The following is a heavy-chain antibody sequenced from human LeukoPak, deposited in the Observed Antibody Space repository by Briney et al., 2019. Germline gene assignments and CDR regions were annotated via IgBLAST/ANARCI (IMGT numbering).Heavy chain of an antibody. CDR3: AKEGIADLLLPFSS. V-gene: IGHV3-23*01. Sequence: EPAGSLRLSCAASGFTFSSYAMSWVRQAPGKGLEWVSAISGSGGSTYYADSVKGRFTISRDNSKNTLYLQMNSLRAEDTAVYYCAKEGIADLLLPFSSWGQGTLVTVSS. CDR1: GFTFSSYA. CDR2: ISGSGGST. J-gene: IGHJ4*02. D-gene: IGHD6-13*01.